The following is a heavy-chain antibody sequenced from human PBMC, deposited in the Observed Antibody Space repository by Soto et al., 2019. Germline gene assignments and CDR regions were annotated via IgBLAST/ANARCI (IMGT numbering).Heavy chain of an antibody. D-gene: IGHD3-22*01. CDR3: ARGIWTDSSGYYRQAFEI. CDR2: IYPGDSDT. V-gene: IGHV5-51*01. CDR1: GYSFTSYW. Sequence: GESLKISFKGSGYSFTSYWICWVRQMPVKGLGWMGIIYPGDSDTRYSPSFQGQVTISADKSISTAYLQWSSLKASDTAMYYCARGIWTDSSGYYRQAFEIWGQGTIVSVS. J-gene: IGHJ3*02.